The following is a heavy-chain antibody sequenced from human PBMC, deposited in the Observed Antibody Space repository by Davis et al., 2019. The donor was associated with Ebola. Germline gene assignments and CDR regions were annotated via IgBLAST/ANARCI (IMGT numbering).Heavy chain of an antibody. CDR1: GGSFSGYY. Sequence: AGSLRLSCAVYGGSFSGYYWSWIRQPPGKGLEWIGEINHSGSTNYNPSLKSRVTISVDTSKNQFSLKLSSVTAADTAVYYCARTNTYYDFWSGWIDYWGQGTLVTVSS. V-gene: IGHV4-34*01. D-gene: IGHD3-3*01. CDR2: INHSGST. J-gene: IGHJ4*02. CDR3: ARTNTYYDFWSGWIDY.